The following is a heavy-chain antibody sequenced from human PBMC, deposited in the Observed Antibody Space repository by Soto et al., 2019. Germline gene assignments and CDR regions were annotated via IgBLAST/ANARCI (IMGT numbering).Heavy chain of an antibody. CDR2: ISGSGGST. CDR1: GFTFRTYP. CDR3: ATGEGVMVTTPLNY. Sequence: PGGSLSLSCAASGFTFRTYPMSWVRQAPGRGLEWVSTISGSGGSTYYADSVKGRFTVSSDNSKNTLYVQMNSPRVEDTAVYYCATGEGVMVTTPLNYWGQGTLVTVSS. D-gene: IGHD5-18*01. V-gene: IGHV3-23*01. J-gene: IGHJ4*02.